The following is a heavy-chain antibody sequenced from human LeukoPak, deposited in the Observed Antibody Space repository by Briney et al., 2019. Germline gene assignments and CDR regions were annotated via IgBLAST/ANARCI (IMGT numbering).Heavy chain of an antibody. CDR3: AKDRHSYYFYGMGV. CDR1: GFSFDHYA. V-gene: IGHV3-43*02. CDR2: ISGDGART. Sequence: GGSLRLSCAASGFSFDHYAMHWVRQAPGKGLEWVSFISGDGARTEYADSVKGRFTISRDSSKNSLYLQMNSLRTEDTALYYCAKDRHSYYFYGMGVWGQGTTVTVSS. J-gene: IGHJ6*02. D-gene: IGHD4-11*01.